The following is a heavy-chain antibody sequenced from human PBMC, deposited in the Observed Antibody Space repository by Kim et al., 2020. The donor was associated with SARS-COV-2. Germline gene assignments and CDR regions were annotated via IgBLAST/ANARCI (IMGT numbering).Heavy chain of an antibody. V-gene: IGHV1-58*02. Sequence: VKVSCKASGFTFTSSAMQWVRQARGQRLEWIGWIVVGSGNTNYAQKFQERVTITRDMSTSTAYMELSSLRSEDTAVYYCAANPVLRFLGGPLGQKWDYYYYGMDVWGQGTTVTVSS. J-gene: IGHJ6*02. CDR2: IVVGSGNT. CDR1: GFTFTSSA. D-gene: IGHD3-3*01. CDR3: AANPVLRFLGGPLGQKWDYYYYGMDV.